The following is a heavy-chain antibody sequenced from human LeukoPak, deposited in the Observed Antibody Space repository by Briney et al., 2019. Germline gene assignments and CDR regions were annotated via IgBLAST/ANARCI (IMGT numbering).Heavy chain of an antibody. CDR3: ARDWSYDFWSGYVDEWWFDP. CDR2: IIPILGIA. D-gene: IGHD3-3*01. Sequence: VASVKVSCKASGGTLSSYTISWLRPAPGQGLEWMGRIIPILGIANYAQKFQGRVTITAAKSTSTAYMELSSLRSEDTAVYYCARDWSYDFWSGYVDEWWFDPWGQGTLVTVSS. CDR1: GGTLSSYT. J-gene: IGHJ5*02. V-gene: IGHV1-69*04.